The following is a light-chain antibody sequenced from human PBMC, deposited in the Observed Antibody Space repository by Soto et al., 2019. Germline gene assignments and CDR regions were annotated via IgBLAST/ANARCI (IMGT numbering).Light chain of an antibody. CDR1: QSVGHNY. V-gene: IGKV3-20*01. CDR3: QKYNSAPLT. J-gene: IGKJ4*01. Sequence: EVVLTQSPVTLTLSPGERATLSCRVSQSVGHNYLAWFQQKPGQAPRLLIYGASSRATGIPDRFSGSGSGTDFTLAISSLQPEDVAAYYCQKYNSAPLTFGGGTKVDIK. CDR2: GAS.